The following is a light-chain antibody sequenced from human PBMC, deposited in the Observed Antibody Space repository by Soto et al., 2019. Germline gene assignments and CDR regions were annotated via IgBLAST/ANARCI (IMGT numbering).Light chain of an antibody. CDR3: AAWDDSLSGHWV. CDR2: SNN. CDR1: SSNIGSNY. J-gene: IGLJ3*02. Sequence: QSVLTQPPSASGTPGQRVTISCSGSSSNIGSNYVYWYQQLPGTAPKLLIYSNNQRPSGVPDRFSGSKSGTSASLAISWLRSEDEADYYCAAWDDSLSGHWVFGGGTKLTVL. V-gene: IGLV1-47*02.